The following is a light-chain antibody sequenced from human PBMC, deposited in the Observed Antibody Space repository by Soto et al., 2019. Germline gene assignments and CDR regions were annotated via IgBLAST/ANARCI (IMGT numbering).Light chain of an antibody. J-gene: IGKJ5*01. CDR2: GAS. CDR1: QSVSSSY. CDR3: QQYGSSPLT. V-gene: IGKV3-20*01. Sequence: EIVLTQSPGTLSLSPGERATLSCRASQSVSSSYLAWYQQKPGQAPRLLIYGASSRATGIPDRFSGSGSGKDFTLTISRLEPEDFAVYYYQQYGSSPLTFGQGKRLEIK.